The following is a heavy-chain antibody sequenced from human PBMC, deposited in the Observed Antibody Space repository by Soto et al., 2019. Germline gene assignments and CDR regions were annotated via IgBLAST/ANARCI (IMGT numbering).Heavy chain of an antibody. Sequence: SVKVSCKASGGTFSSYAISWVRQAPGQRLEWMGGIIPIFGTANYAQKFQGRVTITADESTSTAYMELSRLTSEDKAVYYCARDSGIVGPSGDLDYWGQGTLVTVSS. CDR3: ARDSGIVGPSGDLDY. CDR1: GGTFSSYA. D-gene: IGHD1-26*01. J-gene: IGHJ4*02. CDR2: IIPIFGTA. V-gene: IGHV1-69*13.